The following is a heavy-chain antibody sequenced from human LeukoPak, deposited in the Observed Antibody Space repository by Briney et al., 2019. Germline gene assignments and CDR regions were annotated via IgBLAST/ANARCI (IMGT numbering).Heavy chain of an antibody. Sequence: PGGSLRLSCAASGFTFSSYEMNWVRQAPGKGLEWVAVISYDGSNKYYADSVKGRFTISRDNSKNTLYLQMNSLRAEDTAVYYCAKDLSPGGQQLVQNDAFDIWGQGTMVTVSS. D-gene: IGHD6-13*01. V-gene: IGHV3-30*18. CDR2: ISYDGSNK. J-gene: IGHJ3*02. CDR1: GFTFSSYE. CDR3: AKDLSPGGQQLVQNDAFDI.